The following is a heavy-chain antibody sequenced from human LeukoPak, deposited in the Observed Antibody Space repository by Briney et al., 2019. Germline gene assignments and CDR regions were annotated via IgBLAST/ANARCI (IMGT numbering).Heavy chain of an antibody. V-gene: IGHV4-4*02. CDR2: IYHSGST. J-gene: IGHJ4*02. CDR3: ARAGPGYSSGWYKV. Sequence: SGTLSLTCAVSGGSISSSNWWSWVRQPPGKGLEWIGEIYHSGSTNYNPSLKSRVTISVDKSKNQFSLKLSSVTAADTAVYYCARAGPGYSSGWYKVWGQGTLVTVSS. CDR1: GGSISSSNW. D-gene: IGHD6-19*01.